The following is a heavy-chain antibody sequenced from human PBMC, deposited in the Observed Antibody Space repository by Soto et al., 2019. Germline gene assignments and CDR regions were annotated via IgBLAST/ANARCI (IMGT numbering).Heavy chain of an antibody. CDR1: GYTFTDHG. V-gene: IGHV1-18*01. CDR2: ISAYNDYT. J-gene: IGHJ4*02. Sequence: QIQLVQSGAEVKKPGASVKVSCKASGYTFTDHGISWVRQAPGQGFEWMGWISAYNDYTAYAQKFQGRVTMTTDKYTYTAYLELRSLTSDDTAVNYCAKDRPRLTQNFLDVYWGQGTLLTVSS. CDR3: AKDRPRLTQNFLDVY. D-gene: IGHD3-16*01.